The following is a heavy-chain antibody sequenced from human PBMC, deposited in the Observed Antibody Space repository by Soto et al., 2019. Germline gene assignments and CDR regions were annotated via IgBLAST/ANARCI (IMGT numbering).Heavy chain of an antibody. V-gene: IGHV4-39*01. CDR2: IYYSGST. J-gene: IGHJ5*02. D-gene: IGHD3-10*01. CDR3: ARHRTMVRGVMIPGHKSNWFDP. CDR1: GGSISSSSYY. Sequence: QLQLQESGPGLVKPSETLSLTCTVSGGSISSSSYYWGWIRQPPGKGLEWIGSIYYSGSTYYNPSLKSRVTSSFDTSQNHFSLKLTSVTAAYTAVYYCARHRTMVRGVMIPGHKSNWFDPWGQGTLVTVSS.